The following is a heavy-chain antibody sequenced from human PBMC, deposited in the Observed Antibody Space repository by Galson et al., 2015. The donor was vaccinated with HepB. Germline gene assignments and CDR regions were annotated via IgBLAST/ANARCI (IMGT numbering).Heavy chain of an antibody. CDR3: ARDPSSRGYSYIDY. CDR2: ISYDGSNK. V-gene: IGHV3-30*04. D-gene: IGHD5-18*01. J-gene: IGHJ4*02. Sequence: SLRLSCAASGFTFSSYAMHWVRQAPGKGLEWVAVISYDGSNKYYADSVKGRFTISRDNSKNTLYLQMNSLRAEDTAVYYCARDPSSRGYSYIDYWGQGTLVTVSS. CDR1: GFTFSSYA.